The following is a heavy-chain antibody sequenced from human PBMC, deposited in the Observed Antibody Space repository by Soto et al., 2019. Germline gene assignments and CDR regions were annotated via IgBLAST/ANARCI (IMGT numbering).Heavy chain of an antibody. J-gene: IGHJ4*02. Sequence: SETLSLTCALSVGSFIGYYWGWVRQPPGKGLEWIGDINHTGGSNYNPSLKSRVMISVDTAKTQFSLNVTSVTAADTAVYYCAREVGYYSATRRNLYFDYWGPGTLVTVSS. CDR1: VGSFIGYY. CDR3: AREVGYYSATRRNLYFDY. V-gene: IGHV4-34*01. D-gene: IGHD2-2*01. CDR2: INHTGGS.